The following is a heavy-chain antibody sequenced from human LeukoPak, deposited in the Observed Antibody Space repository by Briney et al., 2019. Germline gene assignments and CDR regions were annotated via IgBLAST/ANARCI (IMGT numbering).Heavy chain of an antibody. D-gene: IGHD5-18*01. CDR1: GGSISRSSYY. CDR3: ASLGVDTAMSTDDY. J-gene: IGHJ4*02. V-gene: IGHV4-39*07. Sequence: PSETLSLTCTVSGGSISRSSYYWGWIRQPPGKGLEWIGSIYYSGSTYYNPSLKSRVTISVDTSKNQFSLKLSSVTAADTAVYYCASLGVDTAMSTDDYWGQGTLVTVSS. CDR2: IYYSGST.